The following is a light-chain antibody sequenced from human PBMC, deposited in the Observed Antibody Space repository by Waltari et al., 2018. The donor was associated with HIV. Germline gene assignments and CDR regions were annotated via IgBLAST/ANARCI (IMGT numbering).Light chain of an antibody. V-gene: IGKV4-1*01. CDR2: WAS. CDR1: QSILFTSNNKNY. Sequence: DVVMTQSPDSLAVSLGERATINCKSSQSILFTSNNKNYLAWYQHKPGQPPKLLIYWASTRAAGVADRFSGSGSGTDVTLTISSLQAEDVAVYFCHKYSLTPTPFGGGTRVEIK. CDR3: HKYSLTPTP. J-gene: IGKJ4*01.